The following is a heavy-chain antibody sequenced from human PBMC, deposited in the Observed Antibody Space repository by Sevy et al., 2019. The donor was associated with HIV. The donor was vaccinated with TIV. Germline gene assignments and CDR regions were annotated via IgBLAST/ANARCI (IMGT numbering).Heavy chain of an antibody. D-gene: IGHD2-8*01. CDR3: SREGCTKPHDY. J-gene: IGHJ4*02. CDR2: LSFGCSEI. CDR1: GFTFSKYS. Sequence: GGSLRLSCAASGFTFSKYSMSWVRQPPGKGLEWVSILSFGCSEINHPDSVKGRFTISRDKSKNSLYLQMNNLSAEDTAVYYCSREGCTKPHDYWGQGTLVTVSS. V-gene: IGHV3-23*03.